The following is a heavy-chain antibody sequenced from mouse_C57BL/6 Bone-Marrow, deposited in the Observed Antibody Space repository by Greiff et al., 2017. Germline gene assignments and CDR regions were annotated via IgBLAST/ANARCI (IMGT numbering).Heavy chain of an antibody. Sequence: EVKLVESGAELVRPGASVKLSCTASGFNFKDDYMHWVKQRPEQGLEWIGWIDPENGDTEYASKFQGKATITADTSSNTAYLQLSSLTSEDTAVYYCTTEFYYSNWGFAYWGQGTLVTVSA. J-gene: IGHJ3*01. CDR2: IDPENGDT. CDR3: TTEFYYSNWGFAY. CDR1: GFNFKDDY. V-gene: IGHV14-4*01. D-gene: IGHD2-5*01.